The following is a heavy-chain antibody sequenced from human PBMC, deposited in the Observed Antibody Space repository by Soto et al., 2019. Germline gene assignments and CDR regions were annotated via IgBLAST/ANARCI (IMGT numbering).Heavy chain of an antibody. CDR3: ARDAPFRYCSGGSCSQHFDY. D-gene: IGHD2-15*01. CDR2: ISSSGSTI. J-gene: IGHJ4*02. CDR1: GFTFSDYY. Sequence: PGGSLRLSCAASGFTFSDYYMSWIRQAPGKGLEWVSYISSSGSTIYYADSVKGRFTISRDNAKNSLYLQMNSLRAEDTAVYYCARDAPFRYCSGGSCSQHFDYWGQGTLVTVSS. V-gene: IGHV3-11*01.